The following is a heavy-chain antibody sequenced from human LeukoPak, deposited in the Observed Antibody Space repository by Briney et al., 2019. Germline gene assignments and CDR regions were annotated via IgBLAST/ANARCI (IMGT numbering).Heavy chain of an antibody. CDR2: ISYDGSNK. CDR3: ARDGHYYDSSGYYSLDY. CDR1: GFTFSSYA. Sequence: GVSDRLSCAASGFTFSSYAMHWVRQAPGKGLEGVAVISYDGSNKYYADSVKGRFTISRDNSKNTLYLQMNSLRAEDTAVYYCARDGHYYDSSGYYSLDYWGQGTLVTVSS. J-gene: IGHJ4*02. D-gene: IGHD3-22*01. V-gene: IGHV3-30*04.